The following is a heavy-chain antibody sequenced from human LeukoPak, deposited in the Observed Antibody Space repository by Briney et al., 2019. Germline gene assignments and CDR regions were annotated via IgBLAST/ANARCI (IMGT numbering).Heavy chain of an antibody. CDR1: GGSFSGYY. D-gene: IGHD3-10*01. CDR3: ARSYGSGSSSWFDP. J-gene: IGHJ5*02. Sequence: SETLSLTCAIYGGSFSGYYWSWIRQPPGKGLEWIGEINHSGSTNYNPSLKSRVTISVDTSKNQFSLKLSSVTAADTAVYYCARSYGSGSSSWFDPWGQGTLVTVSS. V-gene: IGHV4-34*01. CDR2: INHSGST.